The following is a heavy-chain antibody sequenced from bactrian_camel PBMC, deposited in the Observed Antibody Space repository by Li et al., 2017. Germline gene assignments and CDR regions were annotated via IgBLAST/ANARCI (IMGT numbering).Heavy chain of an antibody. CDR2: ISKAGRT. Sequence: VQLVESGGGLVQPGGSLRLSCAASEFSLRQYAMSWVRQAPGKGLEWIALISKAGRTYYADSVKDRATISRDNAENTVYLQLTNLQTEDVGMYCCTKDLGFADYTIPLPPGEHNFWGQGTQVTVS. V-gene: IGHV3S10*01. D-gene: IGHD4*01. CDR1: EFSLRQYA. J-gene: IGHJ4*01. CDR3: TKDLGFADYTIPLPPGEHNF.